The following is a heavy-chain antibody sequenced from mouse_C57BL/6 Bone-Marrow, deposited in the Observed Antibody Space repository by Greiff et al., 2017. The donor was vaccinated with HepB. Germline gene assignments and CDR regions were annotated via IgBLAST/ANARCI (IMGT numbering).Heavy chain of an antibody. CDR2: IYPGSGST. J-gene: IGHJ4*01. CDR3: ARLRAAQASNAMDY. Sequence: QVQLKQPGAELVKPGASVKMSCKASGYTFTSYWITWVKQRPGQGLEWIGDIYPGSGSTNYNEKFKSKATLTVDTSSSTAYMQLSSLTSEDSAVYYCARLRAAQASNAMDYWGQGTSVTVSS. CDR1: GYTFTSYW. D-gene: IGHD3-2*02. V-gene: IGHV1-55*01.